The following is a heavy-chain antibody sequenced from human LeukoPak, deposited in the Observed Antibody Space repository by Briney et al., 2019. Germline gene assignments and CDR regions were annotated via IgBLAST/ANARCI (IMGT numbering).Heavy chain of an antibody. CDR2: IYHSGST. V-gene: IGHV4-38-2*02. CDR1: GYSISRGYS. J-gene: IGHJ3*02. Sequence: SETLSLTCTVSGYSISRGYSWGWIRQPPGKGLEWIGNIYHSGSTNYSPSLKSRVTISVDTSKNQFSLKLTSVTAADTAVYYCAKVYCSGGSCYSSDAFDIWGQGSMVTVSS. D-gene: IGHD2-15*01. CDR3: AKVYCSGGSCYSSDAFDI.